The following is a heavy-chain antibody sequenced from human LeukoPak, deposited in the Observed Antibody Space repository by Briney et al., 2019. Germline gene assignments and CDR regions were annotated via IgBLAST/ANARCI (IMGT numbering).Heavy chain of an antibody. Sequence: PGGSLRLSCAASGFTVSSNYISWVRQAPGKGLEWVSILYSGGGTYYADSVKGKFTISRDNAKNSLYLQMNSLRAEDTAVYYCATDTDGIAVAGTFYWGQGTLVTVSS. J-gene: IGHJ4*02. D-gene: IGHD6-19*01. CDR2: LYSGGGT. V-gene: IGHV3-66*01. CDR1: GFTVSSNY. CDR3: ATDTDGIAVAGTFY.